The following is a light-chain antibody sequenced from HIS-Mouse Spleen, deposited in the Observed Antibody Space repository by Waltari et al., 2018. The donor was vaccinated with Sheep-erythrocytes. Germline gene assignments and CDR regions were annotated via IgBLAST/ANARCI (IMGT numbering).Light chain of an antibody. CDR1: QSISRY. Sequence: DIQMTQSPSSLSASVGDRVTITCRASQSISRYLNLYQQKPGKAPNLLIYAASSLQSGVPSRFSGSGSGTDFTLTISSLQPEDFATYYCQQSYSTPPLTFGGGTKVEIK. J-gene: IGKJ4*01. V-gene: IGKV1-39*01. CDR3: QQSYSTPPLT. CDR2: AAS.